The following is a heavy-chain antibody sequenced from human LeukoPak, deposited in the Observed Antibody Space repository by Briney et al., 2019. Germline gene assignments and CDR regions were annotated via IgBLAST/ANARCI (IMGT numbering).Heavy chain of an antibody. V-gene: IGHV3-74*01. CDR3: ARDHYFKIDY. Sequence: GGSLRLSCAASGFTFSHSYIHWVRQAPGKGLVWVSRIDIDGNTVYADPVKGRFTISRDNAKSTLYLEMNSLRAEDTAVYYCARDHYFKIDYWGQGTLVTVSS. CDR1: GFTFSHSY. CDR2: IDIDGNT. D-gene: IGHD3-10*01. J-gene: IGHJ4*02.